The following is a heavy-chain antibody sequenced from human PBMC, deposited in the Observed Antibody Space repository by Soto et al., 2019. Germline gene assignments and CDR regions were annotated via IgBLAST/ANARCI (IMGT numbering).Heavy chain of an antibody. J-gene: IGHJ4*02. CDR3: ARWGVEYSSSSVGGQIDY. V-gene: IGHV4-34*01. Sequence: SETLSLTCAVYGGSFSGYYWSWIRQPPGKGLEWIGEINHSGSTNYNPSLKSRVTISVDTSKNQFSLKLSSVTAADTAVYYCARWGVEYSSSSVGGQIDYWGQGTLVTVSS. D-gene: IGHD6-6*01. CDR2: INHSGST. CDR1: GGSFSGYY.